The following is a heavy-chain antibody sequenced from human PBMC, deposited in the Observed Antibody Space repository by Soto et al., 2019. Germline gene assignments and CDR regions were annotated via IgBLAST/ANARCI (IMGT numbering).Heavy chain of an antibody. CDR1: GGSFSGYY. V-gene: IGHV4-34*01. D-gene: IGHD6-6*01. CDR3: ARDGYSSSSVYYYYGMDV. J-gene: IGHJ6*02. Sequence: XETLSLTCAVYGGSFSGYYWSWIRQPPGKGLEWIGEINHSGSTNYNPSLKSRVTISVDTSKNQFSLKLSSVTAADTAVYYCARDGYSSSSVYYYYGMDVWGQGTTVTVSS. CDR2: INHSGST.